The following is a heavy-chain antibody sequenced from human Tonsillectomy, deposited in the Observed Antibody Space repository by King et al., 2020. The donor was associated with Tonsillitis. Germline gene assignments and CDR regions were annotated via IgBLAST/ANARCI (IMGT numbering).Heavy chain of an antibody. CDR3: ARGASYYYGSGSYYHY. J-gene: IGHJ4*02. V-gene: IGHV3-21*01. D-gene: IGHD3-10*01. Sequence: VQLVESGGGLVKPGGSLRLSCAASGFTFSSYSMNWVRQAPGKGLEWVSSISSSSSYIYAADSVNGRFTISGDNAKNSLYLQMNSLRAEDTAVYYCARGASYYYGSGSYYHYWGQGTLVTVSS. CDR1: GFTFSSYS. CDR2: ISSSSSYI.